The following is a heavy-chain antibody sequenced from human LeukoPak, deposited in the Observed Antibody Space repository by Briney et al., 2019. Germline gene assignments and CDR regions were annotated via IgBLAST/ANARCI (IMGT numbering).Heavy chain of an antibody. Sequence: SETLSLTCTVSGGSISSYYWSWIRQPPGKGLEWIGFIYYSGNTNYNPSLKSRVTISVDTSKNQFSLKLSSVTAADTAVYYCARRNDFDIWGQGRMVTVFS. CDR2: IYYSGNT. V-gene: IGHV4-59*08. J-gene: IGHJ3*02. CDR3: ARRNDFDI. CDR1: GGSISSYY.